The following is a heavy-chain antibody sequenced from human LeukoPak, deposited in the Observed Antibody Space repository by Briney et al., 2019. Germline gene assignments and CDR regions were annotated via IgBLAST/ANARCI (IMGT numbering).Heavy chain of an antibody. CDR1: GGSISSGDYY. CDR2: IYHSGST. Sequence: SETLSLTCTVSGGSISSGDYYWGWIRQPPGKGLEWIGSIYHSGSTYYNPSLKSRVTISVDTSKNQFSLKLSSVTAADTAVYYCARLWFGESTGDYWGQGTLVTVSS. CDR3: ARLWFGESTGDY. D-gene: IGHD3-10*01. V-gene: IGHV4-39*07. J-gene: IGHJ4*02.